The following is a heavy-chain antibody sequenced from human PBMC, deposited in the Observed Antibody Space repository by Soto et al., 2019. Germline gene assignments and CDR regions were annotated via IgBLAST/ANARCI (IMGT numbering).Heavy chain of an antibody. CDR2: ISYDGSNK. Sequence: GGSLRLSCAASGFTFSSYAMHWVRQAPGKELEWVAVISYDGSNKYYADSVKGRFTISRDNSKNTLYLQMNSLRAEDTAVYYCAKDGGSSWPHFDYWGQGTLVTVSS. V-gene: IGHV3-30*04. CDR3: AKDGGSSWPHFDY. CDR1: GFTFSSYA. J-gene: IGHJ4*02. D-gene: IGHD6-13*01.